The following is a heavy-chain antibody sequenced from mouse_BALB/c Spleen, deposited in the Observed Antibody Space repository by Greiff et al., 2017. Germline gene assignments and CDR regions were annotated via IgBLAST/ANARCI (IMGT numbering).Heavy chain of an antibody. D-gene: IGHD2-4*01. Sequence: EVKLVESGGGLVQPGGSLKLSCAASGFTFSSYGMSWVRQTPDKRLELVATINSNGGSTYYPDSVKGRFTISRDNAKNTLYLQMSSLKSEDTAMYYCARLITTCYAMDDWGQGTSVTVSS. CDR1: GFTFSSYG. J-gene: IGHJ4*01. CDR3: ARLITTCYAMDD. CDR2: INSNGGST. V-gene: IGHV5-6-3*01.